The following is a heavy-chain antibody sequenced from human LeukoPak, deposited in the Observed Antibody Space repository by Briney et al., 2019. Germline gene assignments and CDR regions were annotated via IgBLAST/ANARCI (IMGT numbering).Heavy chain of an antibody. D-gene: IGHD5-24*01. CDR3: AREVAEGYKNVQLTL. Sequence: ASVKVPCKASGYTFTSFYIHWVRQAPGQGLEWMGIINPSGGSTSYPQKFQGRVTMTRDTSTSTVYMELSSLRSEDTAVYYCAREVAEGYKNVQLTLWGQGTLVIVSS. CDR2: INPSGGST. J-gene: IGHJ4*02. CDR1: GYTFTSFY. V-gene: IGHV1-46*01.